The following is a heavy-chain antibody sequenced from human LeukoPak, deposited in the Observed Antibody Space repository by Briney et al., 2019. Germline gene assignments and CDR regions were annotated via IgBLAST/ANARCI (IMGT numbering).Heavy chain of an antibody. D-gene: IGHD3-10*01. J-gene: IGHJ2*01. V-gene: IGHV4-4*02. CDR1: GGSISSSNW. Sequence: PSGTLSLTCAVSGGSISSSNWWSWVRQPPGKRLEWIGEIFHSGSSNYNPSLKSRVTISVDTSKNQFSLRLSSVTAADTAVYYCARDVLLWFGELCYFDLWGRGTLVTVSS. CDR2: IFHSGSS. CDR3: ARDVLLWFGELCYFDL.